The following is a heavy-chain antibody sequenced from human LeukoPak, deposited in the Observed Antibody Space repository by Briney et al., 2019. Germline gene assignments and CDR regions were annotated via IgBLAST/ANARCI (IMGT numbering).Heavy chain of an antibody. J-gene: IGHJ4*02. CDR1: GFTFSCYA. D-gene: IGHD2-15*01. V-gene: IGHV3-23*01. CDR3: AKPRTPCSGGSCYYDY. Sequence: GGSLRLSYAASGFTFSCYAMSWARQAPGKGLEWVSAISGSGGSTYYADSVKGRFTISRDNSKNTLYLQMNSLRAEDTAVYYCAKPRTPCSGGSCYYDYWGQGTLVTVSS. CDR2: ISGSGGST.